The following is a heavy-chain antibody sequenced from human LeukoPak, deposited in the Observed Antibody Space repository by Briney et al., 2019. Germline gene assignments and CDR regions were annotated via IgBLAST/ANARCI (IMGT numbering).Heavy chain of an antibody. CDR1: GGSISSSTYY. D-gene: IGHD2-8*01. Sequence: SETLSLTCTVSGGSISSSTYYWGWIRQPPGKGLEWIGSFYYSGSTYYNPSLKSRVTISVDTSKNQFSLKLSSVTAADTAVYYCARVRRMVPDYWGQGTLVTVSS. CDR3: ARVRRMVPDY. CDR2: FYYSGST. V-gene: IGHV4-39*07. J-gene: IGHJ4*02.